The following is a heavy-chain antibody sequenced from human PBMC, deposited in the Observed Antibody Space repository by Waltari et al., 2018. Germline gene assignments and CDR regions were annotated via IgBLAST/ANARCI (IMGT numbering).Heavy chain of an antibody. V-gene: IGHV1-2*02. CDR2: INPNSGGT. J-gene: IGHJ4*02. CDR1: GYTFTGYY. CDR3: ARVSLEQWLVLGIDY. Sequence: QVQLVQSGAEVKKPGASVKVSCKASGYTFTGYYMHWVRQAPGQGPEWMGWINPNSGGTNYAQKFQGRVTMTRDTSISTAYMELSRLRSDDTAVYYCARVSLEQWLVLGIDYWGQGTLVTVSS. D-gene: IGHD6-19*01.